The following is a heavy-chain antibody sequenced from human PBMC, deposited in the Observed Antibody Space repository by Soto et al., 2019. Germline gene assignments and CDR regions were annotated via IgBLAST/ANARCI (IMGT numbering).Heavy chain of an antibody. CDR2: IYYSGST. J-gene: IGHJ4*02. CDR3: ARGPSGDKLDY. CDR1: GGSVSSGSYY. Sequence: SETLSLTCTVSGGSVSSGSYYWSWIRQPPGKGLEWIGYIYYSGSTNYNPSLKSRVTISVDTSKNQFSLKLRSVTAADTAVYYCARGPSGDKLDYWGQGTLDTVSS. V-gene: IGHV4-61*01. D-gene: IGHD1-26*01.